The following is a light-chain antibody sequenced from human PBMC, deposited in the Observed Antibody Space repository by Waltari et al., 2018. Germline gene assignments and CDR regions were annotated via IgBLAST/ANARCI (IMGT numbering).Light chain of an antibody. Sequence: DIVMTQSPASLAVSLGERATINCKSSETVLSTSNNKNYLSWYQQKPAQPPKMLLYWASTREAGVPDRFSGSGSRTDFTLSISSLQAEDVAIYFCQQYYSTPSFGQGTRLEIK. CDR2: WAS. V-gene: IGKV4-1*01. J-gene: IGKJ5*01. CDR3: QQYYSTPS. CDR1: ETVLSTSNNKNY.